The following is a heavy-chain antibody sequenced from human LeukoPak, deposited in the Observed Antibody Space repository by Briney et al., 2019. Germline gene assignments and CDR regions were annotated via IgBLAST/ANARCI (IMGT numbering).Heavy chain of an antibody. CDR1: GYTFTGYY. J-gene: IGHJ6*03. CDR3: ARANIVVVTAIQGGYYYYMDV. V-gene: IGHV1-2*02. D-gene: IGHD2-21*02. CDR2: INPNSGGT. Sequence: ASVKVSCTASGYTFTGYYMHWVRQAPGQGLEWMGWINPNSGGTNYAQKFQGRVTMTRDTSISTAYMELSRLRSDDTAVYYCARANIVVVTAIQGGYYYYMDVWGKGTTVTVSS.